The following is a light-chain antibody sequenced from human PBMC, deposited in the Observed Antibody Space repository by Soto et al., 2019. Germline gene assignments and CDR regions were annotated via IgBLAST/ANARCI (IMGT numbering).Light chain of an antibody. CDR3: KQYGTSPYT. V-gene: IGKV3-20*01. J-gene: IGKJ2*01. Sequence: EIVLTQSPGTLSLSPGERATLSCRASQSVSSNYLAWYQQKPGQAPRLLIFIASSRATGIPDRFSGSGSGTDFTLTVSRLEPEYFAVYYCKQYGTSPYTFGQGTKLDIK. CDR2: IAS. CDR1: QSVSSNY.